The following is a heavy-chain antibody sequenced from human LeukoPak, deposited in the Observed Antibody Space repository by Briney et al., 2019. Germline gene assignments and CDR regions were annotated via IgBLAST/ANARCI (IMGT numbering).Heavy chain of an antibody. V-gene: IGHV3-21*01. CDR2: ISSSSSYI. CDR3: ARDGIVGATTAFDY. Sequence: AGGSLRLSCAACGFTFSSYSMNWVRQAPGKGLEWVSSISSSSSYIYYADSVKGRFTISRDNAKNSLYLQMNSLRAEDTAVYYCARDGIVGATTAFDYWGQGTLVTVSS. J-gene: IGHJ4*02. CDR1: GFTFSSYS. D-gene: IGHD1-26*01.